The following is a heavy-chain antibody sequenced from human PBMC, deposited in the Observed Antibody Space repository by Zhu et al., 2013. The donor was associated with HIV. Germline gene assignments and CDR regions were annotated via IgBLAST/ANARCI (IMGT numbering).Heavy chain of an antibody. D-gene: IGHD6-6*01. CDR2: ISVYNGNT. CDR1: GYTFTTYG. Sequence: QVQLVQSGVEVMQPGASVKVSCKASGYTFTTYGISWVRQAPGQGLEWMGWISVYNGNTRHAQKVQGRVTMTTDTSTNTAYMELKSLRSDDTAVYYCARDSIAVRPGWFDPWGQGTLVTVSS. J-gene: IGHJ5*02. CDR3: ARDSIAVRPGWFDP. V-gene: IGHV1-18*04.